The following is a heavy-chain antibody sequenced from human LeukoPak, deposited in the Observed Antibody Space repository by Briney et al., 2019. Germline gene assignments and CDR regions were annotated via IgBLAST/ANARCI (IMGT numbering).Heavy chain of an antibody. V-gene: IGHV4-59*08. D-gene: IGHD6-13*01. CDR1: GGSISSYD. CDR3: ARHARYSSSWYGGPNWFDP. J-gene: IGHJ5*02. CDR2: IYYTGST. Sequence: PSETLSLTCTVSGGSISSYDWSWIRQSPGKGLEWIGYIYYTGSTDYNPSLKSRVTISLDTSKNQFSLKLISVTAADTAVYYCARHARYSSSWYGGPNWFDPWGQGTLVTVSS.